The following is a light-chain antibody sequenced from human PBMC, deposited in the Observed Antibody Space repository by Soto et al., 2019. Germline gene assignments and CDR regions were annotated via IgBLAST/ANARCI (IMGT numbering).Light chain of an antibody. CDR3: QQSYSTPRT. CDR1: QSISSY. V-gene: IGKV1-39*01. Sequence: DVQMTQSPSSLSASVGDRLTITCRASQSISSYLNWYQQKPGKAPKLLIYAASSLQSGVPSRSSGSGSGTDFTLTISSLQTEDFATYYCQQSYSTPRTVGQGTKAAI. CDR2: AAS. J-gene: IGKJ1*01.